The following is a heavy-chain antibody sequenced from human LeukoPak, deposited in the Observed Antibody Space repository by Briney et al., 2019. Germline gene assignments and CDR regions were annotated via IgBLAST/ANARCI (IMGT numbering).Heavy chain of an antibody. V-gene: IGHV4-59*01. CDR2: IYYSGST. CDR1: GGSISSYY. CDR3: ARERHGDYALVRVTHGFDP. D-gene: IGHD4-17*01. Sequence: SETLSLTCTVSGGSISSYYWSWLRQPPGKGLEWVGYIYYSGSTNYNPSLKSRVTISVDTSKNQFSLKLSSVTAADTAVYYCARERHGDYALVRVTHGFDPWGQGTLVTVSS. J-gene: IGHJ5*02.